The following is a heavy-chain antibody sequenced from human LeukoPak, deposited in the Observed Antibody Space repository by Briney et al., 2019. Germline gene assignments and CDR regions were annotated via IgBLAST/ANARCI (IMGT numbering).Heavy chain of an antibody. CDR2: ISSDGYTI. CDR3: ARPYCSSTSCPTFDD. CDR1: GFTFSNYN. V-gene: IGHV3-48*01. Sequence: GGSLRLSCAASGFTFSNYNMNWVRQAPGKGLEWVSYISSDGYTIFYADSVQGRFTISRDNAKNSLFLQMNSPRAEDTAMHYCARPYCSSTSCPTFDDWGQGTLVTVSS. J-gene: IGHJ4*02. D-gene: IGHD2-2*01.